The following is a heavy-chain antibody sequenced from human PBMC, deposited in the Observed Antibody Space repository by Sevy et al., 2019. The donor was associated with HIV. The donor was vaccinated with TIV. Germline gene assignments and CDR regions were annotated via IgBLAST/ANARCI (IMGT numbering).Heavy chain of an antibody. Sequence: GGSLRLSCSASGFTFSDAWLSWVRQAPGKGLEWVGRVRSKGDRGTTDYAAPVKGRVTIVRDDSKNVLYVQMNSLKIEDTGVYDCTAEVAHWGQGTRVTVSS. CDR3: TAEVAH. CDR2: VRSKGDRGTT. CDR1: GFTFSDAW. V-gene: IGHV3-15*01. J-gene: IGHJ4*02.